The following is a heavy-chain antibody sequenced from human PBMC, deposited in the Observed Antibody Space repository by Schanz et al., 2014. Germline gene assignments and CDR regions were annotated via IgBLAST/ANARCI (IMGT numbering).Heavy chain of an antibody. V-gene: IGHV3-33*08. CDR3: ARELPGVVAFDF. J-gene: IGHJ3*01. CDR1: GFSLDIFA. D-gene: IGHD7-27*01. CDR2: IWYDGSNK. Sequence: VHLLESGGGLVEPGGSLRLSCATSGFSLDIFAVSWVRQAPGKGLEWVAVIWYDGSNKYYADSVKGRITMSRDNSKNTMYLQINNLRADDTAVYYCARELPGVVAFDFWGQGTMVTVSS.